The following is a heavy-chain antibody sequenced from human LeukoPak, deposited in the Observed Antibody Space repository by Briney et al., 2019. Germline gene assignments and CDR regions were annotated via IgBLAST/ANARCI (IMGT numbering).Heavy chain of an antibody. D-gene: IGHD3-22*01. Sequence: GGSLRLSCAASEFTFSSYSMNWVRQAPGKGKEWVSYISSSSSTIYYADSVKGRFTISRDNAKNSLYLQMNSLRDEDTAVYYCARDQTPHYYDSSGYYRNDAFDIWGQGTMVTVSS. CDR2: ISSSSSTI. CDR3: ARDQTPHYYDSSGYYRNDAFDI. CDR1: EFTFSSYS. V-gene: IGHV3-48*02. J-gene: IGHJ3*02.